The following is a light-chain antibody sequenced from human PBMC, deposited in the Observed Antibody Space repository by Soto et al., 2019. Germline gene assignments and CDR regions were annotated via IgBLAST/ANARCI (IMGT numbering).Light chain of an antibody. J-gene: IGKJ1*01. Sequence: DIQMTQSPSSLSASVGDRVTITCRASRSISNYLNWYQQKSGKVPRLLICAASSLQPGVPSRFSGTGTGTAFTLTITSLQPEDSATYYCQQSYSVPRFGPGTRVDLK. CDR3: QQSYSVPR. CDR1: RSISNY. V-gene: IGKV1-39*01. CDR2: AAS.